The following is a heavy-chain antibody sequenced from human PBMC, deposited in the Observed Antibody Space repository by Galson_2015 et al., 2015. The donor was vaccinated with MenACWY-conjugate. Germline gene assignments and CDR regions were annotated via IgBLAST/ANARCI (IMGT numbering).Heavy chain of an antibody. CDR2: ISYDGSNK. Sequence: SLRLSCAASGFTFSSYGMHWVRQAPGKGLEWVAVISYDGSNKYYADSVKGRFTISRDNSKNTLYLQMNSLRAEDTAVYYCAKDQSSGQIDYWGQGTLVTVSS. V-gene: IGHV3-30*18. J-gene: IGHJ4*02. CDR3: AKDQSSGQIDY. D-gene: IGHD3-22*01. CDR1: GFTFSSYG.